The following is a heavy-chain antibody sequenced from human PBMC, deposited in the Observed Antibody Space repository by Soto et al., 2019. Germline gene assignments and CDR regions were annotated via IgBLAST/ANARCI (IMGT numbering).Heavy chain of an antibody. J-gene: IGHJ6*02. CDR3: ARQAAAGKYYYAMDV. Sequence: EVQLVQSGAEVKKPGESLKISCKGSGYSFTTYWIGWVRQMPGKGLEGMVIIYPGDSDTRYSPSFQGQVTISADKSINTTSLQWSRLKASDTAIYYCARQAAAGKYYYAMDVWGQGTTVTVSS. V-gene: IGHV5-51*01. CDR2: IYPGDSDT. D-gene: IGHD6-13*01. CDR1: GYSFTTYW.